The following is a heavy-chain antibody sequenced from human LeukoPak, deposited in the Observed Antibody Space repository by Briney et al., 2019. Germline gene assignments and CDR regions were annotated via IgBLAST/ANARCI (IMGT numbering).Heavy chain of an antibody. CDR3: AREGKYCSSTSCHGNGY. CDR2: IYYSGST. Sequence: SETLSLTCTVSGGSISSYYWSWIRQPPGKGLEWIGYIYYSGSTSYKPSLKSRVTISVDTSKNQFSLKLSSVTAADTAVYYCAREGKYCSSTSCHGNGYWGQGTLVTVSS. J-gene: IGHJ4*02. CDR1: GGSISSYY. V-gene: IGHV4-59*12. D-gene: IGHD2-2*01.